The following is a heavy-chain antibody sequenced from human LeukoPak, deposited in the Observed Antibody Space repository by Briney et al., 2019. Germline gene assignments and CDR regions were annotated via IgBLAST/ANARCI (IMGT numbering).Heavy chain of an antibody. D-gene: IGHD6-19*01. Sequence: PGGSLRLSCAASGFTFSNYGMSWVRQAPGKGLEWVSSISGSGVSTYYADSVKGRFTISRDNSKNTLYLQMNSLRAEDTAVYYCARVPRSSGWSCFDYWAREPWSPSPQ. CDR2: ISGSGVST. CDR1: GFTFSNYG. J-gene: IGHJ4*02. CDR3: ARVPRSSGWSCFDY. V-gene: IGHV3-23*01.